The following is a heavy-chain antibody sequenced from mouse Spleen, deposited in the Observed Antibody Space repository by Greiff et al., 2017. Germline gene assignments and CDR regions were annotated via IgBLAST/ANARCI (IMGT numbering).Heavy chain of an antibody. Sequence: VQLQQSGPELVKPGASVKIPCKASGYTFTDYNMDWVKQSHGKSLEWIGDINPNNGGTIYNQKFKGKATLTVDKSSSTAYMELRSLTSEDTAVYYCARYYDGYPHWYFDVWGAGTTVTVSS. CDR2: INPNNGGT. D-gene: IGHD2-3*01. CDR3: ARYYDGYPHWYFDV. V-gene: IGHV1-18*01. J-gene: IGHJ1*01. CDR1: GYTFTDYN.